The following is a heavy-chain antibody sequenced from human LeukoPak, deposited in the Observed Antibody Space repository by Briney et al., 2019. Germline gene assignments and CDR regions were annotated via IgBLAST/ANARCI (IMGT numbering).Heavy chain of an antibody. V-gene: IGHV4-31*03. CDR2: IYYSGST. J-gene: IGHJ4*02. CDR3: ARDYRGDGYNFDY. CDR1: GGSISSGGYY. Sequence: SETLSLTCTVSGGSISSGGYYWSWIRQHPGKGLEWIGYIYYSGSTYYNPSLKSRVTISVDTSKNQFFLKLSSVTAADTAVYYCARDYRGDGYNFDYWGQGTLVTVSS. D-gene: IGHD5-24*01.